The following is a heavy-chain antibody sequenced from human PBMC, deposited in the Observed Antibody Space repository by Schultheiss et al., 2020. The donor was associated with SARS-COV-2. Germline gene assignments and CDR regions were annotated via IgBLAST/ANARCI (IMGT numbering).Heavy chain of an antibody. D-gene: IGHD3-22*01. J-gene: IGHJ4*02. Sequence: GGSLRLSCAASGFTFSSYEMNWVRQAPGKGLEWVSYISSSGSTIYYADSVKGRFTISRDNAKNSLYLQMNSLRAEDTAVYYCARDRESNYYYDSSGYYLIPGFFDYWGQGTLVTVSS. CDR3: ARDRESNYYYDSSGYYLIPGFFDY. CDR2: ISSSGSTI. CDR1: GFTFSSYE. V-gene: IGHV3-48*03.